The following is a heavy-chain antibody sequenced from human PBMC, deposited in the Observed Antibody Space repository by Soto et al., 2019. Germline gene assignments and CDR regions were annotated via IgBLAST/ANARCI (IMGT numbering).Heavy chain of an antibody. D-gene: IGHD2-2*01. CDR2: IYERGST. V-gene: IGHV4-31*01. CDR1: VASISGGGYY. Sequence: SETLSLTCPFSVASISGGGYYWSWIRQHPGKGLELIGDIYERGSTHSNRSLKSQVTISVDTSKNQCSLKRSSVTAADMAVYYWVRGSRTYRLLGPAPAYWGKGTLVPVSS. CDR3: VRGSRTYRLLGPAPAY. J-gene: IGHJ4*02.